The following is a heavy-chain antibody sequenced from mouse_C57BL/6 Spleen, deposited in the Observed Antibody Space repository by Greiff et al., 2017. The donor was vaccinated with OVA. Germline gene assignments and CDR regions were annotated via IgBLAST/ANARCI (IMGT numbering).Heavy chain of an antibody. CDR1: GYAFTGSY. Sequence: VQLQQSGPELVKPGASVKISCKASGYAFTGSYMNWVKQSPGKGLEWIGRINPRDGDTNYNEKFKGKATLTADKSSSTAYMQLSSLTSEDSAVYFYARADGDYLDYWGQGTTLTVSS. CDR3: ARADGDYLDY. D-gene: IGHD2-13*01. CDR2: INPRDGDT. V-gene: IGHV1-82*01. J-gene: IGHJ2*01.